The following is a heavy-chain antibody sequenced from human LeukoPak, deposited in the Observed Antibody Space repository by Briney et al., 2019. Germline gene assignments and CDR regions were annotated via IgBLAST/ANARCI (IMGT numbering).Heavy chain of an antibody. CDR1: GYSISSGYY. Sequence: SETLSLTGTVSGYSISSGYYWGWIRQPPGKGLEWIGSIYHSGSTYYNPSLKSRVTISVDTSKNQFSLKLSSVTAADTAVYYCARGVYCSGGSCYSGENWFDPWGQGTLVTVSS. V-gene: IGHV4-38-2*02. CDR3: ARGVYCSGGSCYSGENWFDP. J-gene: IGHJ5*02. D-gene: IGHD2-15*01. CDR2: IYHSGST.